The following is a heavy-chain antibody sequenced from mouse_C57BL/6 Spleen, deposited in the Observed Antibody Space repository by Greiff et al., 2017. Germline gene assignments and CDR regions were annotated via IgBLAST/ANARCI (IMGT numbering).Heavy chain of an antibody. Sequence: VQLQQSGAELVRPGASVTLSCKASGYTFTDYEMHWVKQTPVHGLEWIGAIDPETGGTAYNQKFKGKAILTADKSSSTAYMELRSLTSEDSAVYYCTRKTGTKDFDYWGQGTTLTVSS. CDR2: IDPETGGT. D-gene: IGHD4-1*01. CDR1: GYTFTDYE. CDR3: TRKTGTKDFDY. V-gene: IGHV1-15*01. J-gene: IGHJ2*01.